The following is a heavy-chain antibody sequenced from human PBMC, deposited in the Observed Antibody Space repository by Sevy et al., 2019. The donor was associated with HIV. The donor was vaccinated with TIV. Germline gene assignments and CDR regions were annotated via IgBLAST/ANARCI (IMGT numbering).Heavy chain of an antibody. CDR2: IYYSGST. Sequence: SETLSLTCTVSGGSISSYYWSWIRQPPGKGLEWIGYIYYSGSTNYNPSLKSRVTISVDTSKNQFSLKPSSVTAADTAVYYCAREGLTTVVTPRGNAFDIWGQGTMVTVSS. D-gene: IGHD4-17*01. CDR1: GGSISSYY. CDR3: AREGLTTVVTPRGNAFDI. J-gene: IGHJ3*02. V-gene: IGHV4-59*01.